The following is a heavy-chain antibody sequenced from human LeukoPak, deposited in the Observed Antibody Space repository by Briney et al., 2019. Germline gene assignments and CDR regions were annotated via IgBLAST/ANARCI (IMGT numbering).Heavy chain of an antibody. D-gene: IGHD3-9*01. J-gene: IGHJ4*02. CDR1: GGSISTYY. Sequence: SETLSLTCTVSGGSISTYYWSWIRQPPGKGLEWIGYIHYSGSTNFNPSLKSRVTISVDTSKSQFSLKLRSVTAADTAVYYCARGYFDWLSFDYWGQGTLVTVSS. CDR2: IHYSGST. CDR3: ARGYFDWLSFDY. V-gene: IGHV4-59*01.